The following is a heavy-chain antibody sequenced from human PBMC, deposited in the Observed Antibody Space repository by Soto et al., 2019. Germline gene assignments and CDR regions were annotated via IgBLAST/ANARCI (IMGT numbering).Heavy chain of an antibody. CDR2: ISSSSSYI. Sequence: PGGSLRLSCAASGFTFSSYAMGWVRQAPGKGLEWVSAISSSSSYIYYADSVKGRFTISRDNAKNSLYLQINSLRAEDTAVYYCARGSTVVTAWYFDLWGRGTLVTVSS. V-gene: IGHV3-21*01. J-gene: IGHJ2*01. D-gene: IGHD2-15*01. CDR3: ARGSTVVTAWYFDL. CDR1: GFTFSSYA.